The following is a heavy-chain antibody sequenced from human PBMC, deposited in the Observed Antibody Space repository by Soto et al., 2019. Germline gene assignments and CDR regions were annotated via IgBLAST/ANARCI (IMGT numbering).Heavy chain of an antibody. CDR3: ARAGDYGDYVGRDY. Sequence: QVQLVQSGAEVKKPGASVKVSCKASGYTFTTYGISWVRQAPGQGLEWMGWINTYNGNTNSAPKLQGRVTMTTDTSPSTAYMELRSLRSDDTAVYYCARAGDYGDYVGRDYWGQGTLVTVSS. V-gene: IGHV1-18*01. D-gene: IGHD4-17*01. J-gene: IGHJ4*02. CDR1: GYTFTTYG. CDR2: INTYNGNT.